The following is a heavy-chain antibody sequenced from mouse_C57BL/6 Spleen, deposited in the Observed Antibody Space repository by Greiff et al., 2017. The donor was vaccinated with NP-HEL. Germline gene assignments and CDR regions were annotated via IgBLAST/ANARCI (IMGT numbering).Heavy chain of an antibody. Sequence: EVQRVESEGGLVQPGSSMKLSCTASGFTFSDYYMAWVRQVPEKGLEWVANINYDGSSTYYLDSLKSRFIISRDNAKNILYLQMSSLKSDDTATYYCARDTGTNYAMDYWGQGTSVTVSS. D-gene: IGHD4-1*01. CDR1: GFTFSDYY. J-gene: IGHJ4*01. V-gene: IGHV5-16*01. CDR3: ARDTGTNYAMDY. CDR2: INYDGSST.